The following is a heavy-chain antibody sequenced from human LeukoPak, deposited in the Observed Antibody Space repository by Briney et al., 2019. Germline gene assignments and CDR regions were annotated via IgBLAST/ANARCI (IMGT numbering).Heavy chain of an antibody. D-gene: IGHD3-22*01. J-gene: IGHJ4*02. V-gene: IGHV3-73*01. Sequence: PGGSLRLSCAASGLTFSDSAMHWVRQASGKGLEWVGCIRSTANNYATAYSASVKGRSTISRDDSKNTAYLQMDSLKTEDTAVYYCTRLDDITPYYFKGFDYWGQGTLVTVSS. CDR2: IRSTANNYAT. CDR3: TRLDDITPYYFKGFDY. CDR1: GLTFSDSA.